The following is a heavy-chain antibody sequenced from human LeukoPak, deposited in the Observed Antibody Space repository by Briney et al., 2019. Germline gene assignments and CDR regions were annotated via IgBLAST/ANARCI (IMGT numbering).Heavy chain of an antibody. CDR3: AREQPYYYDSSGTALMAEIKYYFDY. D-gene: IGHD3-22*01. CDR2: ISWNSGSI. CDR1: GFTFDDYA. Sequence: GGSLRPSCAASGFTFDDYAMHWVRQAPGKGLEWVSGISWNSGSIGYADSVKGRFTISRDNAKNSLYPQMNSLRAEDTGVYYCAREQPYYYDSSGTALMAEIKYYFDYWGQGTLVTVSS. J-gene: IGHJ4*02. V-gene: IGHV3-9*01.